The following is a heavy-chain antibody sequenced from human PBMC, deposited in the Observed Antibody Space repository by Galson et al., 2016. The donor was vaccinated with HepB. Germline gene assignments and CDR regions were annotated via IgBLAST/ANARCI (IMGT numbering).Heavy chain of an antibody. J-gene: IGHJ6*02. V-gene: IGHV4-34*01. CDR1: GGSFRDYS. CDR3: ARGLKTYYYYGIDV. CDR2: INHSGST. Sequence: TLSLTCDVYGGSFRDYSWTWIRQPPGKGPEWVGDINHSGSTNYSPSLESRVTISVDMSKKQFYLRLTSLSAADAGVYYCARGLKTYYYYGIDVWGQGTTVIVSS.